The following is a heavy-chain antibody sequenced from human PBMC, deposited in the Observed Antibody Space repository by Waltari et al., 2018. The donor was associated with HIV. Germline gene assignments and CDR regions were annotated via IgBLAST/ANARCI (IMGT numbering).Heavy chain of an antibody. D-gene: IGHD1-26*01. CDR3: AKRGGSYHFDY. J-gene: IGHJ4*02. CDR1: GITIRSYG. CDR2: ISYEGSTK. Sequence: QVHLVESGGGVVQPGMSVSLSCAASGITIRSYGMHWVRQAPGKGLEWVAVISYEGSTKSYADSGKGRFTVSRDKSQNTLYLQMNSLRADDTAVYYCAKRGGSYHFDYWGQGTLVTVSS. V-gene: IGHV3-30*18.